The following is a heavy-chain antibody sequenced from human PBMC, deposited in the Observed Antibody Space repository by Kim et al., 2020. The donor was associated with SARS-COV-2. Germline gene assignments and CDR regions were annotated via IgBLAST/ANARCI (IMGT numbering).Heavy chain of an antibody. D-gene: IGHD3-10*01. CDR2: ISGSGGSV. CDR1: GFTFSTYA. CDR3: AKAFWSGDSRRGCVEY. Sequence: GGSLRLSCAAAGFTFSTYAMSWVRQAPGKGLEWVAAISGSGGSVFYADSVKGRFTISRDNPKNTVYLQTNSLGVEDTGVYYCAKAFWSGDSRRGCVEYWGQGTLVTVSS. J-gene: IGHJ4*02. V-gene: IGHV3-23*01.